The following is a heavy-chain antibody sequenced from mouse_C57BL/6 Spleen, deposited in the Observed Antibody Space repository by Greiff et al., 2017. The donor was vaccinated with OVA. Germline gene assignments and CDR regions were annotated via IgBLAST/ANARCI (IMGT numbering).Heavy chain of an antibody. CDR3: TTRGLRNFDY. J-gene: IGHJ2*01. D-gene: IGHD2-4*01. CDR2: IDPENGDT. Sequence: EVKLMESGAELVRPGASVKLSCTASGFNIKDDYMHWVKQRPEQGLEWIGWIDPENGDTEYASKFQGKATITADTSSNTAYLQLSSLTSEDTAVYYCTTRGLRNFDYWGQGTTLTVSS. CDR1: GFNIKDDY. V-gene: IGHV14-4*01.